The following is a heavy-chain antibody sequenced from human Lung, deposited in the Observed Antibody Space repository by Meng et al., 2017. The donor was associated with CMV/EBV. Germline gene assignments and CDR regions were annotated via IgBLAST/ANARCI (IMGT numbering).Heavy chain of an antibody. CDR1: GGSISSSTYY. V-gene: IGHV4-39*07. J-gene: IGHJ4*02. CDR2: LYYSGST. CDR3: ARGDSGSYYFDY. D-gene: IGHD1-26*01. Sequence: SETLSLXXTVSGGSISSSTYYWGWVRQPPGKGLEWIGSLYYSGSTYYNPSLKSRVTISVDTSMNQFSLKLSSVTAADTAMYYCARGDSGSYYFDYWGQGRLVTAPQ.